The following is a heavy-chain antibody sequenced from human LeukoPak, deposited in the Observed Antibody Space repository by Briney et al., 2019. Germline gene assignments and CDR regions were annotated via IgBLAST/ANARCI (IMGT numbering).Heavy chain of an antibody. Sequence: SQTLSLTCTVSGGSISSGDYHWSWIRQPPGKGLEWIGYIYYSGTTYYNPSLKSRVTISIDTSKNQFSLKLSSVTAADTAVYYCARQHSSGRLDYWGQGTLVTVSS. CDR3: ARQHSSGRLDY. CDR1: GGSISSGDYH. CDR2: IYYSGTT. J-gene: IGHJ4*02. V-gene: IGHV4-30-4*01. D-gene: IGHD6-19*01.